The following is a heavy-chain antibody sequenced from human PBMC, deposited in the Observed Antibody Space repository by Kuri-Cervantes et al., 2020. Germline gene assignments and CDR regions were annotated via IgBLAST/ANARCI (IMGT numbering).Heavy chain of an antibody. CDR1: GGSISSYY. V-gene: IGHV4-59*12. Sequence: SETLSLTCTVSGGSISSYYWSWIRQPPGKGLEWIGYIYYSGSPYYNPSLKSRVTISVDKSKNQFSLKLSSVTAADTAVYYCARDEDCSGGSCFSAYWGQGTLVTVSS. CDR3: ARDEDCSGGSCFSAY. J-gene: IGHJ4*02. CDR2: IYYSGSP. D-gene: IGHD2-15*01.